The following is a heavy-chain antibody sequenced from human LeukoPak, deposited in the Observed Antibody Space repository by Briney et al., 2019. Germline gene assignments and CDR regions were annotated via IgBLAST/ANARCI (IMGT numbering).Heavy chain of an antibody. D-gene: IGHD1-7*01. J-gene: IGHJ4*02. Sequence: GGSLRPSCAASGFTFSSYWMNWVRQAPGKGLEWVASIKQGGSEIYYVGSVKGRFTISRDDARNSLYLQLNSLRAEDTAVYYCARGVSSNWNYLYFDYWGQGTLVTVSS. CDR3: ARGVSSNWNYLYFDY. V-gene: IGHV3-7*01. CDR1: GFTFSSYW. CDR2: IKQGGSEI.